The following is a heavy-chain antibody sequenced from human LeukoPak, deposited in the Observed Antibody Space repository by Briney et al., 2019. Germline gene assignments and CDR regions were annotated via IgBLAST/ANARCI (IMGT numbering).Heavy chain of an antibody. CDR1: GFTLSSYS. D-gene: IGHD2-2*02. J-gene: IGHJ6*03. CDR2: ISRSSSFI. V-gene: IGHV3-21*01. CDR3: ARYTPPDTCHMDV. Sequence: GGSLRLSCAASGFTLSSYSMNWVRQAPGKGLEWVSSISRSSSFIYYADSVKGRFTISRENAKNSLYLQMNSLRAEDTAVYYCARYTPPDTCHMDVWGKGTTVTVSS.